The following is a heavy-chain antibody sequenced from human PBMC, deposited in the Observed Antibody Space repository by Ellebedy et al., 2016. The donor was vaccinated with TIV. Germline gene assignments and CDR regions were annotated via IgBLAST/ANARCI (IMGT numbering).Heavy chain of an antibody. D-gene: IGHD2-21*02. V-gene: IGHV1-2*02. Sequence: AASVKVSCKASGYTFTDYYMHWVRQAPGQGPEWMGWINPDSGGTNYAQNFQGRVTMTRDTSISTAYMELSRLTSADTALYYCVLGWVMIHSPPGGVSVTASLPWGQGTQVTVSS. CDR2: INPDSGGT. CDR3: VLGWVMIHSPPGGVSVTASLP. CDR1: GYTFTDYY. J-gene: IGHJ4*02.